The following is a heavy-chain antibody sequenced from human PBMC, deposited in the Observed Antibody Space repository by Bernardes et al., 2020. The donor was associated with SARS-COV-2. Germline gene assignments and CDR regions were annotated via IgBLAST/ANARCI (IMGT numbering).Heavy chain of an antibody. Sequence: SETLSLTCAVYGGSFPDYYWTWIRQPPGQALEWIGDIDHRGSANYHPSLKSRVTISLDKSKNQFSLKLTSVTAADTAVYFCARGVVTIFGVLIMIPARGWLDPWGQGTPVTVSS. J-gene: IGHJ5*02. D-gene: IGHD3-3*01. CDR1: GGSFPDYY. V-gene: IGHV4-34*01. CDR3: ARGVVTIFGVLIMIPARGWLDP. CDR2: IDHRGSA.